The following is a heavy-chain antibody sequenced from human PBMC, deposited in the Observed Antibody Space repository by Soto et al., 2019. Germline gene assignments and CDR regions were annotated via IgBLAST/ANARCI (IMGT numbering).Heavy chain of an antibody. CDR2: VSGSGDNP. D-gene: IGHD2-15*01. CDR3: ARAEKLSSFDY. CDR1: GFTFSTYA. J-gene: IGHJ4*02. Sequence: EVQLLESGGGLVQPGGSLRLSCAASGFTFSTYAMPWVRQAPGKGLEWVSIVSGSGDNPYYADSVKVRFTISRDNSKNTLYLKMNSLRAEDTAVSYCARAEKLSSFDYWGQGALVTVAS. V-gene: IGHV3-23*01.